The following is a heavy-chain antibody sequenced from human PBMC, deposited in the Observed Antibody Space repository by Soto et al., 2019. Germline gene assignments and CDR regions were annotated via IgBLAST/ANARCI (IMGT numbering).Heavy chain of an antibody. D-gene: IGHD2-2*01. CDR1: GFTFSSYG. J-gene: IGHJ6*02. CDR3: AKDIVVVPAVTEGYYYYGMDV. Sequence: GGSLRLSCAASGFTFSSYGMHWVRQAPGKGLEWVAVISYDGSNKYYADSVKGRFTISRDNSKNTLYLQMNSLRAEDTAVYYCAKDIVVVPAVTEGYYYYGMDVWGQGTTVTVSS. V-gene: IGHV3-30*18. CDR2: ISYDGSNK.